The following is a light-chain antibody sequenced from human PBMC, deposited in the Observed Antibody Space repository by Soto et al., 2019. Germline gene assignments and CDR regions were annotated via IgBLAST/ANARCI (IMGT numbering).Light chain of an antibody. CDR3: SSYTTSNTRQIV. CDR1: SSDVGGYNY. CDR2: DVS. Sequence: QSVLTQPASVSGSPGQSITISCTGTSSDVGGYNYVSWYQQHPGKAHKFMIYDVSNRHSGVSNRFSGYKSGNTASMTISGLQAEDEADYYCSSYTTSNTRQIVFGTGTKVTVL. V-gene: IGLV2-14*01. J-gene: IGLJ1*01.